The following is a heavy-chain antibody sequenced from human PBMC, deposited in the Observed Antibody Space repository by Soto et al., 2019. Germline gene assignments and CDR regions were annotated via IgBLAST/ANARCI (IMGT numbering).Heavy chain of an antibody. CDR1: AYSISSGYS. D-gene: IGHD7-27*01. CDR3: ARDPGDLAYYFDY. V-gene: IGHV4-38-2*02. Sequence: SETLSLTCAVSAYSISSGYSWGWIRQSPGKGLEWIGSIYHSGSTYYNPSLKSRVTISLDTSKNQVSLKMSPVTAADTAVYYCARDPGDLAYYFDYWGQGIPVTVSS. CDR2: IYHSGST. J-gene: IGHJ4*02.